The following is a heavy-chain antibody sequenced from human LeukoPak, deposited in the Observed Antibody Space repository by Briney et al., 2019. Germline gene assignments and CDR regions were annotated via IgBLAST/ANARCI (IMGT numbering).Heavy chain of an antibody. Sequence: PGRSLRLSCAASGFTFSSYAMHWVRQAPGKGLEWVAVISYDGSNKYYADSVKGRFTISRDNSKNTLYLQMNSLRAEDTAVYYCAKAEDTLNYYYYYGMDVWGQGTTVTVSS. CDR3: AKAEDTLNYYYYYGMDV. CDR1: GFTFSSYA. CDR2: ISYDGSNK. V-gene: IGHV3-30-3*01. J-gene: IGHJ6*02.